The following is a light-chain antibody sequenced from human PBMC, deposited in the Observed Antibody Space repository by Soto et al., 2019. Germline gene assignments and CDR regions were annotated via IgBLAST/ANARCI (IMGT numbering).Light chain of an antibody. J-gene: IGKJ5*01. V-gene: IGKV3-20*01. CDR3: QQYGYSPIT. Sequence: EIVLTQSPGTLSFSPGERATLSCRASQSVGSNYLAWYQQKPGQAPRLLIYGASSRATGIADRFSGSGSGTDFTLTISRLEPEDFALYYCQQYGYSPITFGQGTRLEI. CDR1: QSVGSNY. CDR2: GAS.